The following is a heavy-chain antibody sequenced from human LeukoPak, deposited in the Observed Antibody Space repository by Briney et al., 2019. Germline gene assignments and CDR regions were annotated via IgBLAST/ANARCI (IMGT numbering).Heavy chain of an antibody. D-gene: IGHD1-26*01. J-gene: IGHJ2*01. CDR3: AKNLLGSGAYSWYFDL. Sequence: GGSLRLSCVASGFIFSSYGMHWVRQAPGKGLEWVSSISTSGDGTVYADSVKGRVTISRDNSKNTLYLQMNSLRAEDTAVYSCAKNLLGSGAYSWYFDLWGRGTLVTVSS. V-gene: IGHV3-23*01. CDR2: ISTSGDGT. CDR1: GFIFSSYG.